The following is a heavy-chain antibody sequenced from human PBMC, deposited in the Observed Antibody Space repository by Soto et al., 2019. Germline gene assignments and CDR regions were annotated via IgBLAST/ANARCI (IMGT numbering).Heavy chain of an antibody. D-gene: IGHD6-13*01. J-gene: IGHJ4*02. V-gene: IGHV4-59*08. CDR2: IYYSGST. Sequence: PSETLSLTCTVSGGSISSYYWSWIRQPPGKGLEWIGYIYYSGSTNYNPSLKSRVTISVDTSKNQFSLKLSSVTAADTAVYYCARHPTGTYSSSWYFDYWGQGTLVTVYS. CDR1: GGSISSYY. CDR3: ARHPTGTYSSSWYFDY.